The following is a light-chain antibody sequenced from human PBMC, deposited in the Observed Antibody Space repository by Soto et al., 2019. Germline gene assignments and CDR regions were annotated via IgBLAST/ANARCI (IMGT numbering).Light chain of an antibody. CDR1: SSDVGGYNY. CDR3: YSYRSGSAHV. J-gene: IGLJ1*01. CDR2: EVS. V-gene: IGLV2-14*01. Sequence: QSVLTQPASVSGSPGQSITISCTGTSSDVGGYNYVSWYQQHPGKAPKLMIYEVSNRPSGVSNRFSGSKSGNTASLTISGLQAVDEADYYCYSYRSGSAHVFGTGTKVTVL.